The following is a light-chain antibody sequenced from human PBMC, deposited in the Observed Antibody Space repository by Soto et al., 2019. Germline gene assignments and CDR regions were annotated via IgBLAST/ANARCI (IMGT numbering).Light chain of an antibody. CDR2: DVS. J-gene: IGLJ1*01. Sequence: QSALTQPRSVSGSPGQSVTISCTGTSSDVGGYNYVSWYQQHPGKAPKLIIYDVSERPSGVPDRFSGSKSGNTASLTISGLQAEDEADYYCSSYSNSATPCVFGTGTKVTVL. V-gene: IGLV2-11*01. CDR1: SSDVGGYNY. CDR3: SSYSNSATPCV.